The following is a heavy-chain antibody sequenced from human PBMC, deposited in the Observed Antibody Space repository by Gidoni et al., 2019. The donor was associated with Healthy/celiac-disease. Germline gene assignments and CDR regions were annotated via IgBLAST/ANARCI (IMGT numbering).Heavy chain of an antibody. CDR1: GFTFSSYA. CDR3: AKDRGCSGGSCYGFDAFDI. J-gene: IGHJ3*02. V-gene: IGHV3-23*01. Sequence: EVPLLESGGGLVQPGGSLRLSCAASGFTFSSYAMSWVRQAPGKGLEWVSAISGSGGSTYYADSVKGRFTISRDNSKNTLYLQMNSLRAEDTAVYYCAKDRGCSGGSCYGFDAFDIWGQGTMVTVSS. CDR2: ISGSGGST. D-gene: IGHD2-15*01.